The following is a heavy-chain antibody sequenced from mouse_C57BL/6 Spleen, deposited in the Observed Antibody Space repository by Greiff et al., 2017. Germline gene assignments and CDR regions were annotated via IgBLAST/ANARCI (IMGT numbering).Heavy chain of an antibody. CDR3: ARDARIPGDAMDD. J-gene: IGHJ4*01. CDR1: GFTFSDFY. CDR2: SRNKANDYTT. V-gene: IGHV7-1*01. Sequence: EVQGVESGGGLVQSGRSLRLSCATSGFTFSDFYMEWVRQAPGKGLEWIAASRNKANDYTTEYSASVKGRFIVSRDTSQSILYLQMNALRAEDTAINYCARDARIPGDAMDDWGQGTSVTSSS.